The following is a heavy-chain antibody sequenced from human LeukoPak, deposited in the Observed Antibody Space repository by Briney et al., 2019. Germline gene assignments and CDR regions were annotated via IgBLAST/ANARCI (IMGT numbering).Heavy chain of an antibody. J-gene: IGHJ4*02. CDR3: ATRMAPDK. CDR2: IYSGGST. V-gene: IGHV3-53*01. CDR1: GFTVSSNY. D-gene: IGHD5-24*01. Sequence: PGGSLRLSCAASGFTVSSNYMSWVRQAPGKGLEWVSVIYSGGSTYYADSVKGRFTISRDNSKNTLYLQLNRLRAEDTALYYCATRMAPDKWGQGTLVTVAS.